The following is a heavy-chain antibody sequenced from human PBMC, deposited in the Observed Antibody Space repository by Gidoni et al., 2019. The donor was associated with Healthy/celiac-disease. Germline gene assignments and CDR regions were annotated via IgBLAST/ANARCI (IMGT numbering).Heavy chain of an antibody. Sequence: QLQLQESGPGLVKPSETLSLPCTVSGASISSSSYYWGWIRQPPGEGLEWMGSIYYSGSTYYNPSLKSRVTISVDTSKNQFSLKLSSVTAADTAVYYCARHEVGVAVAVDYWGQGTLVTVSS. V-gene: IGHV4-39*01. CDR3: ARHEVGVAVAVDY. CDR2: IYYSGST. D-gene: IGHD6-19*01. CDR1: GASISSSSYY. J-gene: IGHJ4*02.